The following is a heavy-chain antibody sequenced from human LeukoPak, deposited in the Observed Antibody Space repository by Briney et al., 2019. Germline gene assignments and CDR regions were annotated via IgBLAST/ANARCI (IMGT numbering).Heavy chain of an antibody. CDR3: AKDLDTSGHSISYYYYYGLDV. Sequence: PGGSLRLSCAASGFTFSSYAMSWVRQAPGKGLEWVSAISGSGGSTYDADSVKGRFTIFRDNSRNTLYLQMNSLSAGDTALYYCAKDLDTSGHSISYYYYYGLDVWGQGTTVTVSS. D-gene: IGHD3-22*01. J-gene: IGHJ6*02. V-gene: IGHV3-23*01. CDR2: ISGSGGST. CDR1: GFTFSSYA.